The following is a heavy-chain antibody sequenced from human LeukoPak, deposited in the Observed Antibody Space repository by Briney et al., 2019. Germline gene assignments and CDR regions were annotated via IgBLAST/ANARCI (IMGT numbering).Heavy chain of an antibody. CDR2: INPSGGST. V-gene: IGHV1-46*01. D-gene: IGHD3-3*01. CDR3: ARDPEAQYYDFWSGYFDY. CDR1: GYTFTSYY. Sequence: GASVKVSCKASGYTFTSYYMHWVRQAPGQGLEWMGIINPSGGSTSYAQKFQGRVTITADESTSTAYMELSSLRSEDTAVYYCARDPEAQYYDFWSGYFDYWGQGTLVTVSS. J-gene: IGHJ4*02.